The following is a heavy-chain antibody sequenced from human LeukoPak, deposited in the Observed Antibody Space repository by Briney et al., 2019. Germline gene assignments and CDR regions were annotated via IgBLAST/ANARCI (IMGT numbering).Heavy chain of an antibody. CDR2: ISAYNGNT. CDR3: ARVGRDGYNYVPLDY. J-gene: IGHJ4*02. Sequence: ASVKVSCKASGYTFTSYGISWVRQAPGQGLEWMGWISAYNGNTNYAQKLQGRVTMTTDTSTSTAYMELRSLRSGDTAVYYCARVGRDGYNYVPLDYWGQGTLVTVSS. CDR1: GYTFTSYG. D-gene: IGHD5-24*01. V-gene: IGHV1-18*01.